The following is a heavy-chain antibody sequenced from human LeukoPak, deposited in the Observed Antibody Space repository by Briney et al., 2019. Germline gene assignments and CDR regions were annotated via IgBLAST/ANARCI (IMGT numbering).Heavy chain of an antibody. CDR1: GFTLNNYG. J-gene: IGHJ3*02. D-gene: IGHD2-15*01. V-gene: IGHV3-33*01. CDR2: IWYDGSHK. CDR3: ARPYSAWYDAFDI. Sequence: PGGSLRLSCAASGFTLNNYGMHWVRQAPGKGLKWVALIWYDGSHKYYADSVKGRITISRDHSKNMVYLEMDSLRAEDTAVYYCARPYSAWYDAFDIWGQGTLVSVSS.